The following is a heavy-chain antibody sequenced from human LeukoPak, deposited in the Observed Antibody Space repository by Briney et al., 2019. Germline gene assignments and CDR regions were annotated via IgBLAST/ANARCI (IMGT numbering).Heavy chain of an antibody. J-gene: IGHJ4*02. Sequence: GSLRLSCAASGFTFSSYAMSWIRQPPGKGLEWIGEINHSGSTNYNPSLKSRVTISVDTSKNQFSLKLSSVTAADTAVYYCARGSITMIALWGQGTLVTVSS. CDR3: ARGSITMIAL. V-gene: IGHV4-34*01. CDR2: INHSGST. D-gene: IGHD3-22*01. CDR1: GFTFSSYA.